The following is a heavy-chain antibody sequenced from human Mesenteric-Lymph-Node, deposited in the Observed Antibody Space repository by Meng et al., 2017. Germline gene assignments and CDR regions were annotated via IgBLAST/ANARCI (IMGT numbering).Heavy chain of an antibody. CDR3: AREYGSGSYYFNY. V-gene: IGHV1-46*01. J-gene: IGHJ4*03. CDR2: INPSGGST. CDR1: AYTFTSYH. Sequence: ASVKVSCKASAYTFTSYHMHWVRQAPGQGLEWMGIINPSGGSTSYAQKLQGRVTMTRDTSTSTVYMELSSLKSEDTAVYYCAREYGSGSYYFNYWAKGPLAPFPQ. D-gene: IGHD3-10*01.